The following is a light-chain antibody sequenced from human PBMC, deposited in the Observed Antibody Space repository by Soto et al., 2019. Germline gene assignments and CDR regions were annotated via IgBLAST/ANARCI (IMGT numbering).Light chain of an antibody. Sequence: VLPQSPDTLSLSPGDRATLSCRASQSVRSTFLAWYQQKPGQAPRLLIYGASKRAAGIPERFRGSASGTEFTLTISRLEPDASAVSYCQRYHDSTTNTFGQGAKLQIK. CDR2: GAS. V-gene: IGKV3-20*01. J-gene: IGKJ2*01. CDR1: QSVRSTF. CDR3: QRYHDSTTNT.